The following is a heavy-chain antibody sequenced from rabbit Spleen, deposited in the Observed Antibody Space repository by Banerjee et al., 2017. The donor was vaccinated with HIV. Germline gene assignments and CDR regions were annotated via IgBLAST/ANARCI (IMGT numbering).Heavy chain of an antibody. J-gene: IGHJ6*01. CDR3: ARDTGSSFSSYGMDL. Sequence: QSLEESGGDLVKPGASLTLTCKASGIDFSSGYYMCWVRQAPGKGLEWIACIYAGSSGSTYYATWAKGRFTISKTSSTTVTLQMTSLTAADTATYFCARDTGSSFSSYGMDLWGPGTLVTVS. CDR1: GIDFSSGYY. D-gene: IGHD8-1*01. V-gene: IGHV1S40*01. CDR2: IYAGSSGST.